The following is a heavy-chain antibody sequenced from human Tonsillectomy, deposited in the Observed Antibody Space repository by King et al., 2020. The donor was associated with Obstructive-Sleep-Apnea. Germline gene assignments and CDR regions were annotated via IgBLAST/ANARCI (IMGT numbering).Heavy chain of an antibody. CDR2: IVVESGNT. J-gene: IGHJ3*02. Sequence: QLVQSGPEVKTPGTSVKVSCKASGVTFSNSALQWVRQARGQGLEWIGGIVVESGNTKFAQEFQGRVTSTRDLSTSTAYMELSSLTSEDTAVYYCAAQGGQGNAFDIWGQGTMVTVSS. V-gene: IGHV1-58*01. CDR3: AAQGGQGNAFDI. CDR1: GVTFSNSA. D-gene: IGHD3-16*01.